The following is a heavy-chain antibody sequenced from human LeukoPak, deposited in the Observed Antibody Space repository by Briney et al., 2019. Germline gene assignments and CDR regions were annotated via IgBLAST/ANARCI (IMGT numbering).Heavy chain of an antibody. CDR1: GGSISSGDYY. Sequence: PSQTLSLTCTVPGGSISSGDYYWSWIRQPPGKGLEWIGYIYYSGSTYYNPSLKSRVTISVDTSKNQFSLKLSSVTAADTAVYYCARGSSSFTIFVLDVWGKGTTVTVSS. CDR3: ARGSSSFTIFVLDV. CDR2: IYYSGST. V-gene: IGHV4-30-4*01. J-gene: IGHJ6*04. D-gene: IGHD3-9*01.